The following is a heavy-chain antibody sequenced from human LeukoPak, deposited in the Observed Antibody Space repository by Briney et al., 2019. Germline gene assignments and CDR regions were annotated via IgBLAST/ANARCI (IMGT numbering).Heavy chain of an antibody. CDR3: AKRRDSSARAFDY. CDR2: ISSTGYTT. J-gene: IGHJ4*02. V-gene: IGHV3-23*01. Sequence: GGSLRLSCAASGFPFTTYAMNWVRQAPGKGLEWVSVISSTGYTTYYADSVKDRFTVSRDNSQNTLYLQINSLRAEDTAVYYCAKRRDSSARAFDYWGQGTLVTVSS. D-gene: IGHD6-6*01. CDR1: GFPFTTYA.